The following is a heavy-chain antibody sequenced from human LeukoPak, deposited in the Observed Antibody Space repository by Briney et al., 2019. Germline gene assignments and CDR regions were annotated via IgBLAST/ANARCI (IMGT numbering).Heavy chain of an antibody. J-gene: IGHJ5*02. D-gene: IGHD3-9*01. V-gene: IGHV1-18*01. CDR3: ARDLKYNILTGYRSSFGFDP. CDR2: ISAYNGNT. Sequence: ASVKVSCKASGYTFISYGISWVRQAPGQGLEWMGWISAYNGNTNYAQKLQGRVTMTTDTSTSTAYMELRSLRSDDTAAYYCARDLKYNILTGYRSSFGFDPWGQGTLVTVSS. CDR1: GYTFISYG.